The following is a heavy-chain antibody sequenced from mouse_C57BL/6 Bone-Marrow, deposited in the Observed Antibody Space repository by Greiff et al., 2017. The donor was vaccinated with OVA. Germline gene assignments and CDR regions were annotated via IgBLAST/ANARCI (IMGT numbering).Heavy chain of an antibody. CDR2: ISSGSSTI. D-gene: IGHD2-4*01. V-gene: IGHV5-17*01. J-gene: IGHJ4*01. CDR3: ARGGLRRFYAMDY. CDR1: GFTFSDYG. Sequence: EVKVEESGGGLVKPGGSLKLSCAASGFTFSDYGMHWVRQAPEKGLEWVAYISSGSSTIYYADTVKGRFTISRDNAKNTLFLQMTRLRSEDTAMYYCARGGLRRFYAMDYWGQGTSVTVSS.